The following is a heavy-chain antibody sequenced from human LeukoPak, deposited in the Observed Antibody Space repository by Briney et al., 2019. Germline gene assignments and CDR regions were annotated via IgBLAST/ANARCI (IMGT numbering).Heavy chain of an antibody. Sequence: PSETLSLTCSVSGGPISSGAYSWSWIRQHPGKGLEWIGYIYYSGTTYYNPSLKSRITISVDTSKNQFSLKLRSVTAADTAVYYCARDRILVGIDYWGQGTLVTVSS. V-gene: IGHV4-31*03. CDR2: IYYSGTT. J-gene: IGHJ4*02. D-gene: IGHD2-15*01. CDR1: GGPISSGAYS. CDR3: ARDRILVGIDY.